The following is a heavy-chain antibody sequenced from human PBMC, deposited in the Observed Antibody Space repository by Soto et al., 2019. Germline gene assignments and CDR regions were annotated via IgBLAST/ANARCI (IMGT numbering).Heavy chain of an antibody. CDR1: GYTFTSYG. D-gene: IGHD3-10*01. CDR3: ERVFPFHHYGSASYEYYGMDV. J-gene: IGHJ6*02. Sequence: ASVKVSCKASGYTFTSYGISWVRQAPGQGLEWMGWISAYNGNTNYAQKLQSRVTMTTDTSTSTAYMELRSLRSDDTAVYYCERVFPFHHYGSASYEYYGMDVWGQGTTVTVSS. CDR2: ISAYNGNT. V-gene: IGHV1-18*01.